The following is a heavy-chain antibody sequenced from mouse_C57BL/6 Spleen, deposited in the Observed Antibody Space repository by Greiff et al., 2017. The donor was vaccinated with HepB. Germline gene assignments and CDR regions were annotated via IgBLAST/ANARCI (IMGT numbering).Heavy chain of an antibody. CDR3: ARHDDYGYYLDY. J-gene: IGHJ2*01. CDR2: ISSGGSYT. D-gene: IGHD2-4*01. V-gene: IGHV5-6*01. Sequence: EVMLVESGGDLVKPGGSLKLSCAASGFTFSSYGMSWVRQTPDKRLEWVATISSGGSYTYYPDSVKGRVTISRDNAKNTLYLQMSRLKSEDTAMYYCARHDDYGYYLDYWGQGTTLTVSS. CDR1: GFTFSSYG.